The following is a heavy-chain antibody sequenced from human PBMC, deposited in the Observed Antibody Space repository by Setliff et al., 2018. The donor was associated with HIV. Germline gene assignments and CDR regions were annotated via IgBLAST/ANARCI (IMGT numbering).Heavy chain of an antibody. CDR3: ARVCPPVRYNFWSGYYPKAGYFDY. D-gene: IGHD3-3*01. J-gene: IGHJ4*02. V-gene: IGHV4-61*09. CDR2: IYSNGST. CDR1: GGSITSGSHY. Sequence: SETLSLTCAVSGGSITSGSHYWTWIRQPAGKGLEWLGHIYSNGSTNYNPSLKSRVTISGDTSKNQFSLKLSSVTAADTAVYYCARVCPPVRYNFWSGYYPKAGYFDYWGQGALVTVSS.